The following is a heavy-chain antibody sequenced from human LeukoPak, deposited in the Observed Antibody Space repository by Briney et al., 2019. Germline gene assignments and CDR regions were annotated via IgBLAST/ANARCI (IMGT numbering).Heavy chain of an antibody. V-gene: IGHV4-59*01. J-gene: IGHJ4*02. Sequence: SETLSLTCTVSGGSISSYYWSWIRQPAGKGLEWIGYIYYSGSTNYNPSLKSRVTISVDTSKKQISLKLSSVTAADTAVYYCARDSDYCTGGICYLRAFDYWGQGTLVTVSS. CDR1: GGSISSYY. CDR2: IYYSGST. D-gene: IGHD2-8*02. CDR3: ARDSDYCTGGICYLRAFDY.